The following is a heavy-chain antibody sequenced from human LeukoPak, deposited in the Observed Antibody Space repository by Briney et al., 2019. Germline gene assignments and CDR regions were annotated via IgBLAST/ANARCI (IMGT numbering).Heavy chain of an antibody. CDR1: GGSIRSSTYY. V-gene: IGHV4-39*01. CDR2: INFSGST. D-gene: IGHD3-10*01. CDR3: TSHYHYGSGSYHPFDS. Sequence: SETLSLTCTVSGGSIRSSTYYWGWIRQPPGKGLEWIASINFSGSTHYNPSLKSRLTISVDLSKNQFSLNLNSVTAADTAVYYCTSHYHYGSGSYHPFDSWGQGTLVTVSS. J-gene: IGHJ4*02.